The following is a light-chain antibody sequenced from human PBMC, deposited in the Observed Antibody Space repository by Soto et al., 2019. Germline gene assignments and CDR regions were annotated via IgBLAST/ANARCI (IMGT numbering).Light chain of an antibody. CDR3: TSYTSSSTYV. Sequence: QSALTQPASVSGSPGQSITISCTGTSSDVGDFKYVSWYRHHPGRAPKLLIYEVSHRPSGISNRFSGSKSGNTAFLAISGLQAEDEADYYCTSYTSSSTYVLGTGTKVTVL. CDR1: SSDVGDFKY. CDR2: EVS. J-gene: IGLJ1*01. V-gene: IGLV2-14*01.